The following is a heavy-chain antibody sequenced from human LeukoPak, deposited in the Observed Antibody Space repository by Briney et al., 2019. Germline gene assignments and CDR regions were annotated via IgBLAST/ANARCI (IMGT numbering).Heavy chain of an antibody. CDR1: GFSISSSNKY. D-gene: IGHD2-15*01. CDR3: TRQEVGYCVGGSCYAHFDY. Sequence: SETLSLTCTVSGFSISSSNKYWGWIRQPPGRGLEWVGSLSYSGSAYYNSSLKSRVSISVDTSRNQFSLRLISVTAADTAVYYWTRQEVGYCVGGSCYAHFDYWGRGTLVTVSS. J-gene: IGHJ4*02. V-gene: IGHV4-39*01. CDR2: LSYSGSA.